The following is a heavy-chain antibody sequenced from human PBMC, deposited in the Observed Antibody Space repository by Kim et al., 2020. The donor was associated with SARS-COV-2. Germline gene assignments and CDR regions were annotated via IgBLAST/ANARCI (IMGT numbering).Heavy chain of an antibody. V-gene: IGHV3-15*01. CDR3: TAVSMR. CDR2: IKYKSDGGTS. Sequence: GGSLRLSCAVSGIPFSDAWFNWVRQAPGKGLEWLGRIKYKSDGGTSDLAAPVKGRFAISRDDSKSTLFLLMNSLGTDDSAVYYCTAVSMRWGQGTRVTVS. CDR1: GIPFSDAW. J-gene: IGHJ4*02. D-gene: IGHD2-2*01.